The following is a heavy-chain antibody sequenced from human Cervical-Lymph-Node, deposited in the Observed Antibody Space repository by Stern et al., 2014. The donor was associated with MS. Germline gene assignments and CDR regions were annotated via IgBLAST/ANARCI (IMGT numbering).Heavy chain of an antibody. CDR3: VRSALYCDPHSFEV. CDR1: GYTFTYRY. D-gene: IGHD2-21*01. CDR2: ITPYNGNT. V-gene: IGHV1-45*02. Sequence: QLVESGAEVKKTGSSVKVSCKASGYTFTYRYLHWVRQAPGQALEWMGWITPYNGNTNYARKFQGRLSITRDTSLTYAYMDLSTLRSDDTAMYYFVRSALYCDPHSFEVWGQGTLVTVSS. J-gene: IGHJ3*01.